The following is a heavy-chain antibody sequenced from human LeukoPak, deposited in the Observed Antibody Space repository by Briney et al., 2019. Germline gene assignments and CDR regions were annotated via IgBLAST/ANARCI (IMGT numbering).Heavy chain of an antibody. J-gene: IGHJ4*02. V-gene: IGHV1-69*02. CDR1: GGTFSSYT. CDR2: IIPILGIA. CDR3: ARGVGGSWIFDY. Sequence: SVEVSCKASGGTFSSYTISWVRQAPGQGLEWMGRIIPILGIANYAQKFQGRVTITADKSTSTAYMELSSLRSEDTAVYYCARGVGGSWIFDYWGQGTLVTVSS. D-gene: IGHD1-26*01.